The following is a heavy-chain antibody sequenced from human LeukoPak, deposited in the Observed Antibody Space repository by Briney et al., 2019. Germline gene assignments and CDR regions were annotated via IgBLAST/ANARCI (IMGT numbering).Heavy chain of an antibody. CDR2: IYYSGST. J-gene: IGHJ4*02. CDR3: ALTEVVAATPYY. Sequence: SQTLSLTCTVSGGSISSGDYYWSWIRQPPGKGLEWIGYIYYSGSTYYNPSFKSRVTISVDTSKNQFSLKLSSVTAADTAVYYCALTEVVAATPYYWGQGTLVTVSS. D-gene: IGHD2-15*01. CDR1: GGSISSGDYY. V-gene: IGHV4-30-4*08.